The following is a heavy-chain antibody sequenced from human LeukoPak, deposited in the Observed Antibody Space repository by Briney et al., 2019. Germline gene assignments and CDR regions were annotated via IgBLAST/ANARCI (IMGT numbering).Heavy chain of an antibody. V-gene: IGHV3-15*01. CDR1: GFTFGSYG. J-gene: IGHJ4*02. CDR2: IKSKTDGGTT. Sequence: GGSLRLSCAASGFTFGSYGMHWVRQAPGKGLEWVGRIKSKTDGGTTDYAAPVKGRFTISRDDSKNTLYLQMNSLKIEDTSVYYCSTDLPRDYWGQGTLVTVSS. CDR3: STDLPRDY.